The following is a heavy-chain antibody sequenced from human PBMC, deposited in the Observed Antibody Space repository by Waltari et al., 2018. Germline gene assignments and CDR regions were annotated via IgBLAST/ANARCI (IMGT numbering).Heavy chain of an antibody. Sequence: QLQLQESGPGLVKPSETLSLTCTVSGGSISSSSYYWGWIHQPPGKGLEWIGSIYYSGSTYYNPSLKSRVTISVDTSKNQFSLKLSSVTAADTAVYYCARGSNYDSSGYYVTEYFQHWGQGTLVTVSS. CDR1: GGSISSSSYY. D-gene: IGHD3-22*01. V-gene: IGHV4-39*01. J-gene: IGHJ1*01. CDR2: IYYSGST. CDR3: ARGSNYDSSGYYVTEYFQH.